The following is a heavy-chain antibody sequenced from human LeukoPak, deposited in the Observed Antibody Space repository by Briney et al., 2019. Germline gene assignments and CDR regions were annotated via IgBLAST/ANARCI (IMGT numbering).Heavy chain of an antibody. V-gene: IGHV4-59*11. Sequence: SETLSLTCSASGDSISSHYWSWIRQPPGKGLEWIGFVYHTGSTNYNPSLKSRVTISVDTSKNQFSLKMRSVTAADTAVYYCAAKVTTRWYFDLWGRGTLVTVSS. CDR2: VYHTGST. J-gene: IGHJ2*01. CDR1: GDSISSHY. D-gene: IGHD4-17*01. CDR3: AAKVTTRWYFDL.